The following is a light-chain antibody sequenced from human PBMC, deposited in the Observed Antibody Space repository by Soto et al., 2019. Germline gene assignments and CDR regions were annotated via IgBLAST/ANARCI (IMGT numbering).Light chain of an antibody. V-gene: IGKV3-20*01. CDR1: QSVSSSY. CDR2: GAS. CDR3: QEYGSSPLT. Sequence: EIVLTQSPGTLSLSPGERTTLSCRASQSVSSSYLAWYQQKPGQAPRLLIYGASSRATGIPDRFSGSGSGTDFTLTISGLEPEDFPVYYCQEYGSSPLTFGGGTKVEIK. J-gene: IGKJ4*01.